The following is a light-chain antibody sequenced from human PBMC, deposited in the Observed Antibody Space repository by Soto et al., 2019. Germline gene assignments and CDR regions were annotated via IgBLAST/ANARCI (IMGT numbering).Light chain of an antibody. J-gene: IGLJ2*01. Sequence: QSVLTQPRSVSGSPGQSVTISCTGTSSDVGGYNYVSWYQQHPDKAPQLMIYDVSKRPSGVPDRFSGSKSSNTASLTISGLQAEDEADYYCCSDAGSYTFVFGGGTKLTVL. V-gene: IGLV2-11*01. CDR1: SSDVGGYNY. CDR3: CSDAGSYTFV. CDR2: DVS.